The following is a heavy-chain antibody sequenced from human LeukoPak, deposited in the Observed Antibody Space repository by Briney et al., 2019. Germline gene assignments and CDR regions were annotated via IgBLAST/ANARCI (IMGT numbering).Heavy chain of an antibody. Sequence: PGGSLRLSCAASGFTFSSYTMNWVRQPPGKGLEWVSNIGTSSTTIYYADSVKGRFTISRDNAKNSLYLQMNSLRAEDTAVYYCARDLFSSSRGLSFVDYWGQGTLVTVSS. CDR2: IGTSSTTI. V-gene: IGHV3-48*01. CDR3: ARDLFSSSRGLSFVDY. CDR1: GFTFSSYT. J-gene: IGHJ4*02. D-gene: IGHD6-6*01.